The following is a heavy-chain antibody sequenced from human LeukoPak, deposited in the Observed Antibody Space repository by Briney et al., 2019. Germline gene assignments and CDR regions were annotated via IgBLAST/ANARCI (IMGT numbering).Heavy chain of an antibody. CDR3: TSSGYVWDYFDY. D-gene: IGHD5-12*01. Sequence: GGSLRLSCATYGFTFSGSAMHWVRQASGKGLEWVGRIRSKANTYATAYAASVKGRFTISRDDSKNTAYLQMNSLKTEDTAVSYCTSSGYVWDYFDYWGQGTLVTVSS. CDR1: GFTFSGSA. J-gene: IGHJ4*02. CDR2: IRSKANTYAT. V-gene: IGHV3-73*01.